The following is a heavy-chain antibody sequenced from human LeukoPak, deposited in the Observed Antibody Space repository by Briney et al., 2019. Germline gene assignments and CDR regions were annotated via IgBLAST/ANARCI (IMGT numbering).Heavy chain of an antibody. CDR3: ARVEMATIGPDAFDI. Sequence: PETLSLTCTVSGGSISSYYWSWIRQPPGKGLEWIGYIYYSGSTNYNPSLKSRVTISVDTSKNQFSLKLSSVTAADTAVYYCARVEMATIGPDAFDIWGQGTMVTVSS. J-gene: IGHJ3*02. V-gene: IGHV4-59*01. D-gene: IGHD5-24*01. CDR2: IYYSGST. CDR1: GGSISSYY.